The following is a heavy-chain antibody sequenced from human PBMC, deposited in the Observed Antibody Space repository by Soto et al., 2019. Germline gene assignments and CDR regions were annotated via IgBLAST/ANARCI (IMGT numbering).Heavy chain of an antibody. Sequence: LRLSCAASGFTFGSYGIHWVRQAPGKGLEWVAVISYDGSNKYYADSVKGRFTISRDNSKNTLDLQMDSLRAEDTAVYYCAKDYSSSWPRFEYWAQGTLVTVSS. J-gene: IGHJ4*02. CDR2: ISYDGSNK. V-gene: IGHV3-30*18. CDR3: AKDYSSSWPRFEY. CDR1: GFTFGSYG. D-gene: IGHD6-13*01.